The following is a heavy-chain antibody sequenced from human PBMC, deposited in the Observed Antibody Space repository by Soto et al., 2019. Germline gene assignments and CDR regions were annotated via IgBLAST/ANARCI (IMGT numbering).Heavy chain of an antibody. Sequence: GGSVRLSXAASGFTFSSYAMHWVRQAPGKGLEWVAVISYDGSNKYYADSVKGRFTISRDNSKNTLYLQMNSLRAEDTAVYYCARDPTREIVVVPAAIEASGYFDYWGQGTLVTVSS. CDR2: ISYDGSNK. V-gene: IGHV3-30-3*01. CDR1: GFTFSSYA. D-gene: IGHD2-2*01. CDR3: ARDPTREIVVVPAAIEASGYFDY. J-gene: IGHJ4*02.